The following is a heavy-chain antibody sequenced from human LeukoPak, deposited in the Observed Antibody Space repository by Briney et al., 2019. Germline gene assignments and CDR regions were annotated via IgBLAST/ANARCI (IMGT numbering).Heavy chain of an antibody. Sequence: GGSLRHSSSGTRFLLSTLLVHDLRQVPGKGLVWVSYINGDGTTTTYADSVKGRFTISRDNAKNAVYLQMNSLRGEDSAVYYSVRTNYGMDVWGQGTTVTVSS. CDR2: INGDGTTT. V-gene: IGHV3-74*03. CDR1: RFLLSTLL. J-gene: IGHJ6*02. CDR3: VRTNYGMDV.